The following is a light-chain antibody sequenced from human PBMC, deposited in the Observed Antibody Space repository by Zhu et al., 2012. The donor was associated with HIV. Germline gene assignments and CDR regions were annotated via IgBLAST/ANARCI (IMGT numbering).Light chain of an antibody. CDR3: QQRSNWPLT. J-gene: IGKJ4*01. V-gene: IGKV3-11*01. CDR1: RSVSNF. CDR2: DAS. Sequence: IVLTQSPATLSLSPGERATVSCRASRSVSNFLAWYQQKPGQAPRLLIYDASKRATGIPARFSGSGSGTDFTLTINSLESEDFALYYCQQRSNWPLTFGGGTKVEIK.